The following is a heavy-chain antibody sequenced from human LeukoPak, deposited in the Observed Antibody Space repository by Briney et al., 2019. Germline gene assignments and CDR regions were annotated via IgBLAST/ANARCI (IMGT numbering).Heavy chain of an antibody. CDR1: GGSISSYY. Sequence: SETLSLTCTVSGGSISSYYWSWIRQPAGKGLEWIGRIYTSGSTNYNPSLKSRVTMSVDTSKNQFSLKLSSVTAADTAVYYCARLGSSSWYGYFDYWDQGTLVTVSS. D-gene: IGHD6-13*01. CDR2: IYTSGST. CDR3: ARLGSSSWYGYFDY. J-gene: IGHJ4*02. V-gene: IGHV4-4*07.